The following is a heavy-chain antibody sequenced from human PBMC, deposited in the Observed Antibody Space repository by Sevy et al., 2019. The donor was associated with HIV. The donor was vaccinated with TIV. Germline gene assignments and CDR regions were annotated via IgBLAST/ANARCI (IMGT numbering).Heavy chain of an antibody. D-gene: IGHD3-3*01. V-gene: IGHV3-11*01. CDR1: GFTFSNYY. CDR3: AGTMRRAI. J-gene: IGHJ4*01. CDR2: ISSSGSTT. Sequence: GGSLRLSCAASGFTFSNYYMHWIRQAPGKGLEWVSYISSSGSTTYYADSVKGRFTISRDNANNSLYLQMNGLRAEDTAVHYWAGTMRRAIWGQGTLVTVSS.